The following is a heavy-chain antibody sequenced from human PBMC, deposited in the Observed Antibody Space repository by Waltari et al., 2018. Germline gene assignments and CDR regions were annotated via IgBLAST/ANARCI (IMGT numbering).Heavy chain of an antibody. V-gene: IGHV4-38-2*02. J-gene: IGHJ3*02. CDR3: ARELTMIVVGTTGAFDI. CDR2: IYHSGST. CDR1: GYSISSGYY. D-gene: IGHD3-22*01. Sequence: QVQLQESGPGLVKPSETLSLTCAVSGYSISSGYYWGWIRQPPGKGLEWIGSIYHSGSTYYNPSLKSRVTISVDTSKNQFSLKLSSVTAADTAVYYCARELTMIVVGTTGAFDIWGQGTMVTVSS.